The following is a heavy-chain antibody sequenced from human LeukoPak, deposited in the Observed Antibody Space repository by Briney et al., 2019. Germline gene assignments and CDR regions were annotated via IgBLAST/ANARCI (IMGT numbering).Heavy chain of an antibody. Sequence: SETLSLTCTVSGDSISLYHWSWIRQPPGKGLEWIGYIYYTGSTKSNPSLKSRVTISVDTSKKQFSLNLSSVTAADTAVYYCARAGWFSTTWHFGYWGQGILVTVSS. CDR1: GDSISLYH. J-gene: IGHJ4*02. CDR2: IYYTGST. V-gene: IGHV4-59*01. CDR3: ARAGWFSTTWHFGY. D-gene: IGHD6-19*01.